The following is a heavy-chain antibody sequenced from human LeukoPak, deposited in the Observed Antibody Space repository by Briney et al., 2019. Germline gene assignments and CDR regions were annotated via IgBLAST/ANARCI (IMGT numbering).Heavy chain of an antibody. V-gene: IGHV4-38-2*01. Sequence: SETLSLTCAVSGYSINSGYYWGWIRQSPGKGLEWIGNMYHSGSTYYNPSLKGRVTISVDTSKNQVSLSLTSVTAADTAVYYCAKADTTGTQQWFDPWGQGALVTVSS. CDR2: MYHSGST. CDR3: AKADTTGTQQWFDP. D-gene: IGHD1-1*01. J-gene: IGHJ5*02. CDR1: GYSINSGYY.